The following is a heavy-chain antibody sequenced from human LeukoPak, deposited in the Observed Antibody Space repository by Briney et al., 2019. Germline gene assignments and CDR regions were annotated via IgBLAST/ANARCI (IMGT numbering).Heavy chain of an antibody. J-gene: IGHJ6*03. CDR1: GYTFTGYY. D-gene: IGHD3-3*01. CDR3: ARGAISYYYYMDV. Sequence: ASVKVSCKASGYTFTGYYMRWVRQAPGQGLEWMGWINPNSGGTNYAQKFQGRVTMTRDTSISTAYMELSRLRSDDTAVYYCARGAISYYYYMDVWGKGTTVTVSS. CDR2: INPNSGGT. V-gene: IGHV1-2*02.